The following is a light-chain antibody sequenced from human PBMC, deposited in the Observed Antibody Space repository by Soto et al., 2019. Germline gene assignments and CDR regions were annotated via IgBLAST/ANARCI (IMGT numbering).Light chain of an antibody. CDR3: QQYGSSFRYT. V-gene: IGKV3-20*01. CDR2: GAS. Sequence: EIVLTQSPGTLSLSPGERATLSCRASQSVNGNYLTCYQQKPGQAPRLLIYGASSRATGIPDRFSGSGSGTDLTLTITRLEPEDFAVYYCQQYGSSFRYTFGQGTKLEIK. J-gene: IGKJ2*01. CDR1: QSVNGNY.